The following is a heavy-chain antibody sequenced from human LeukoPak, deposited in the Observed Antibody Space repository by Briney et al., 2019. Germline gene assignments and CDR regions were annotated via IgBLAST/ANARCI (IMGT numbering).Heavy chain of an antibody. CDR2: ISGSTSYT. CDR1: GFTFSDYY. V-gene: IGHV3-11*05. CDR3: AKDQAWLPFDY. D-gene: IGHD5-12*01. J-gene: IGHJ4*02. Sequence: GGSLRLSCAASGFTFSDYYMSWIRQAPGKGLEWVSYISGSTSYTNYADSVKGRFTISRDNAKNSLYLQMNSLRAEDTAVYYCAKDQAWLPFDYWGQGTLVTVSS.